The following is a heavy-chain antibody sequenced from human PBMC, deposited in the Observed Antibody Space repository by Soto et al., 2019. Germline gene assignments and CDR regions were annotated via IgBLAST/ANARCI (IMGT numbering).Heavy chain of an antibody. CDR3: TRAGYYDFWSGSRNWFDP. J-gene: IGHJ5*02. CDR1: GFTFGDYA. V-gene: IGHV3-49*03. CDR2: IRSKAYGGTT. Sequence: GGSLRLSCTASGFTFGDYAMSWFRQAPGKGLEWVGFIRSKAYGGTTEYAASVKGRFTISRDDSKSIAYLQMNSLKTEDTAVYYCTRAGYYDFWSGSRNWFDPWGQGTLVTVSS. D-gene: IGHD3-3*01.